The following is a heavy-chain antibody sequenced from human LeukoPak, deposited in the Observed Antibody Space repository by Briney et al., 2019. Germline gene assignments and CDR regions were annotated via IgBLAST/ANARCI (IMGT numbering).Heavy chain of an antibody. CDR1: GGTFSSYA. CDR3: ARGPDTMIVGTSFDY. Sequence: GASVKVSCKASGGTFSSYAISWVRQAPGQGLEWMGGIIPIFGTADYAQKFQGRVTITADKSTSTAYMELSSLRSEDTAVYYCARGPDTMIVGTSFDYWGQGTLVTVSS. V-gene: IGHV1-69*06. D-gene: IGHD3-22*01. J-gene: IGHJ4*02. CDR2: IIPIFGTA.